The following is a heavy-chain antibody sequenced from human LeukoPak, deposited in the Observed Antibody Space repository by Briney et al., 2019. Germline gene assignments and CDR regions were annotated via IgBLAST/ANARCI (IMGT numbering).Heavy chain of an antibody. V-gene: IGHV3-48*01. CDR3: AKSMIAVAAIDY. CDR2: ISSSSSTI. CDR1: GFTFSSYS. D-gene: IGHD6-19*01. Sequence: PGGSLRLSCAASGFTFSSYSMNWVRQAPGKGLEWVSYISSSSSTIYYADSVKGRFTISRDNSKNTLYLQMNSLRAEDTAVYYCAKSMIAVAAIDYWGQGTLVTVSS. J-gene: IGHJ4*02.